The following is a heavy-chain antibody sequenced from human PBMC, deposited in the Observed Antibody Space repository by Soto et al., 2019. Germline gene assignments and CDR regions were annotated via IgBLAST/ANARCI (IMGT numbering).Heavy chain of an antibody. Sequence: PGESLKISCKASVYTFTSSWIGWVRQMPGKGLEWMGIIYPGDSDTRYSPSFRGQITISADRSITTAYLQWSGLKASDTGMYYCARLRSCSNGVCYKFDYWGPGTLATVSS. V-gene: IGHV5-51*01. D-gene: IGHD2-8*01. CDR2: IYPGDSDT. CDR1: VYTFTSSW. CDR3: ARLRSCSNGVCYKFDY. J-gene: IGHJ4*02.